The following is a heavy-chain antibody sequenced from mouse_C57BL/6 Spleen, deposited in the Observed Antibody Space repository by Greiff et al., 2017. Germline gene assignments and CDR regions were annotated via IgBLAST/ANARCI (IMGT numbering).Heavy chain of an antibody. CDR1: GYTFTSYW. V-gene: IGHV1-61*01. J-gene: IGHJ2*01. Sequence: VQLQQPGAELVRPGSSVKLSCKASGYTFTSYWMDWVKQRPGQGLEWIGNIYPSDSETHYNQKFKDKATLTVDKSSSTAYMQLSSLTSEDSAVYYCARRAYYGNYVDYWGQGTTLTVSS. CDR3: ARRAYYGNYVDY. CDR2: IYPSDSET. D-gene: IGHD2-10*01.